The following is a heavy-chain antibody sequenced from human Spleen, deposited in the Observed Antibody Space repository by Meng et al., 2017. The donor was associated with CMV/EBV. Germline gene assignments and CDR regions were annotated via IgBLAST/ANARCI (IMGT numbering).Heavy chain of an antibody. CDR3: AKIAVTRPGDYYNTMDV. CDR1: DTIAAFD. CDR2: INPNCGGT. Sequence: DTIAAFDINWVGKSPGQGLGWMGWINPNCGGTNYARRCQYSVMMTRNTSITTAYMELSSLRSDDTAVYDCAKIAVTRPGDYYNTMDVWGQGTTVTVSS. J-gene: IGHJ6*02. V-gene: IGHV1-2*02. D-gene: IGHD2-21*02.